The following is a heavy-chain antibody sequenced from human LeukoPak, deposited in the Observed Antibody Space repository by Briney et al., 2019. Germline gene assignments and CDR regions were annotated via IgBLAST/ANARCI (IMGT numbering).Heavy chain of an antibody. V-gene: IGHV3-74*01. CDR1: GFSFSTQR. J-gene: IGHJ4*02. Sequence: GGSLRLSCAASGFSFSTQRMHWVRQAPGKGLVWVSYINIDERITGYADSVKGRFTISRDNSKNTLYLQMNSLRAEDTALYYCAKGSYYDSSGTYYFDYWGQGTLVTVSS. CDR3: AKGSYYDSSGTYYFDY. D-gene: IGHD3-22*01. CDR2: INIDERIT.